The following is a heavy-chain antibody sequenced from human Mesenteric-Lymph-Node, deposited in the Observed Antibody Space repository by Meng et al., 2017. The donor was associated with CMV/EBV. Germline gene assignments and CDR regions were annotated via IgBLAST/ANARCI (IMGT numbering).Heavy chain of an antibody. CDR3: ARHDFWSGYPVDGFDY. V-gene: IGHV4-39*01. D-gene: IGHD3-3*01. Sequence: SETLSLTCSVSGASLSDSTCCWGWIRHPPGKGLEWIGNLYYSGSTYYNPSLKGRVTISVDTSKNQFSLKLSSVTAADTAVYYCARHDFWSGYPVDGFDYWGQGTLVTVSS. CDR1: GASLSDSTCC. J-gene: IGHJ4*02. CDR2: LYYSGST.